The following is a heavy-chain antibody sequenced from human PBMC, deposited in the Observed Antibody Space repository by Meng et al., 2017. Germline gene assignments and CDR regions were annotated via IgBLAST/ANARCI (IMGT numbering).Heavy chain of an antibody. V-gene: IGHV4-4*02. CDR1: GGSISSSNW. Sequence: QAQLHESGPGLGKPSGPLSLTCAVSGGSISSSNWCSWVRQPPWKGLEWIGEIYHSGSTNYNPSLKSRVTISVDKSKNQFSLKLSSVTAADTAVYYCARAGVGYYDSSGPYSYWGQGTLVTVSS. D-gene: IGHD3-22*01. CDR2: IYHSGST. CDR3: ARAGVGYYDSSGPYSY. J-gene: IGHJ4*02.